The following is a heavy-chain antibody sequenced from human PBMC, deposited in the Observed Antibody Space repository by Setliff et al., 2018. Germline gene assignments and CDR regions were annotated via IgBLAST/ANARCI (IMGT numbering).Heavy chain of an antibody. CDR2: ISAYTGRA. D-gene: IGHD4-4*01. CDR1: GGSIRSGNDL. CDR3: AREVIDPVSSDAFDI. V-gene: IGHV4-30-4*02. Sequence: SDTLSLTCTVSGGSIRSGNDLWSWLRQSPGKGLEWIAYISAYTGRAYYNPSLQSRAALSADTSKSQFSLRLTPVTAADTAVYYCAREVIDPVSSDAFDIWGQGRMVTVSS. J-gene: IGHJ3*02.